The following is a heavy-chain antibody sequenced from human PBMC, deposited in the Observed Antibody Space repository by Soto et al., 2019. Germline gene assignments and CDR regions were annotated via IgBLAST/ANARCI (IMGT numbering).Heavy chain of an antibody. D-gene: IGHD2-21*01. CDR3: ARDRGLWSDY. Sequence: GGSLRLSCAASGFTFSSYAMHWARQAPGKGLEWVAVISYDGSNKYYADSVKGRFTISRDNSKNTLYLQMNSLRAEDTAVYYCARDRGLWSDYWAQGTLVTVSS. CDR1: GFTFSSYA. V-gene: IGHV3-30-3*01. CDR2: ISYDGSNK. J-gene: IGHJ4*02.